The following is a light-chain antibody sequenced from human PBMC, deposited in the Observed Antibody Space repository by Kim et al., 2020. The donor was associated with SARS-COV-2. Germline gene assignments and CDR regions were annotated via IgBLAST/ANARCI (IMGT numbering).Light chain of an antibody. CDR3: QQLDGYPIT. J-gene: IGKJ5*01. CDR1: QVFINS. V-gene: IGKV1-9*01. Sequence: ASIGNEVTITGGAGQVFINSLAWDQQKPGKAPKLLIYVAHPLESGVPSRVSGSGSGTDFTLTISSLQPEEFATYYCQQLDGYPITFGQGTRLEIK. CDR2: VAH.